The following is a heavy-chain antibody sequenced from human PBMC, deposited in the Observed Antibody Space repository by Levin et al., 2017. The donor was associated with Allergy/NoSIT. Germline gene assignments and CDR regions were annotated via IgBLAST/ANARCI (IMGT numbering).Heavy chain of an antibody. CDR3: ARGFVSIAALRGYVFDY. V-gene: IGHV4-34*01. D-gene: IGHD6-6*01. CDR1: GGSFSGYY. CDR2: INHSGST. Sequence: SETLSLTCAVYGGSFSGYYWSWIRQPPGKGLEWIGEINHSGSTNYNPSLKSRVTISVDTSKNQFSLKLSSVTAADTAVYYCARGFVSIAALRGYVFDYWGQGTLVTVSS. J-gene: IGHJ4*02.